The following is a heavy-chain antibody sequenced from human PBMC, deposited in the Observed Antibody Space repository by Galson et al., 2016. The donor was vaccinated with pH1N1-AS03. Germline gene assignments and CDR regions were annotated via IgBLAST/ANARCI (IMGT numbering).Heavy chain of an antibody. CDR1: GYTFSRYY. J-gene: IGHJ4*02. V-gene: IGHV1-46*01. CDR2: TDPSIGST. Sequence: SVKVSCKASGYTFSRYYMHWMRQAPGQGPEWMGVTDPSIGSTTYAQKFQGRVNMTRDTATTTAYMELRSLRSDDTAVYYCATYGSGSRGGFDYWGQGALITVSS. CDR3: ATYGSGSRGGFDY. D-gene: IGHD3-10*01.